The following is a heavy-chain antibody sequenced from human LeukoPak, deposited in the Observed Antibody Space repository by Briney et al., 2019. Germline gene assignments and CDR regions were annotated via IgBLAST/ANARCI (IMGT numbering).Heavy chain of an antibody. CDR3: ARDLAWGAYDY. Sequence: GGSLRLSCAASGFTVSSNYMSWVRQAPGKGLEWVSGIRGNGVTTYYADSVKGRFTISRDNSKNTLYLQMNSLRTEDAAVYYCARDLAWGAYDYWGQGTLVTVSS. D-gene: IGHD7-27*01. CDR1: GFTVSSNY. V-gene: IGHV3-23*01. J-gene: IGHJ4*02. CDR2: IRGNGVTT.